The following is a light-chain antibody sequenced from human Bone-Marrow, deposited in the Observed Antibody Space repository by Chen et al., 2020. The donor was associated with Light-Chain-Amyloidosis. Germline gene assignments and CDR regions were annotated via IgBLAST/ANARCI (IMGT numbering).Light chain of an antibody. J-gene: IGLJ3*02. CDR3: QVWDRSSDRPV. V-gene: IGLV3-21*02. Sequence: SYLLTQPSSVSVAPGQTATIACGGNNIESTSVHWYQQTPGQAPLLVVYDDRDRPAGIPERLSGSNSGNTATLTISRVEAGDEADYYCQVWDRSSDRPVFGGGTKLTVL. CDR2: DDR. CDR1: NIESTS.